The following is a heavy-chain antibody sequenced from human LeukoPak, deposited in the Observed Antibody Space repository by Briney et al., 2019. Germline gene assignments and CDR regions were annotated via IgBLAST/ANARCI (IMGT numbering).Heavy chain of an antibody. CDR2: ISGSGGST. J-gene: IGHJ4*02. V-gene: IGHV3-23*01. Sequence: GGSLRLSCAASGFTFSSYAMGWVRQAPGKGLEWVSAISGSGGSTYYADSVKGRFTISRDNSKNTLCLQMNSLRAEDTAVYYCAKGPRAYSSSPTYYFDYWGQGTLVTVSS. D-gene: IGHD6-6*01. CDR1: GFTFSSYA. CDR3: AKGPRAYSSSPTYYFDY.